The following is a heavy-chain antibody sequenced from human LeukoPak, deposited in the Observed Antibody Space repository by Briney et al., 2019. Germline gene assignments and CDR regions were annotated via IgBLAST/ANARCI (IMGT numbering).Heavy chain of an antibody. J-gene: IGHJ4*02. CDR2: IRSKGYGWTT. CDR3: TREYYGYVWGSYRPPSAFDY. Sequence: PGGSLRLSCTDSGFTFGDYAMSWVRQAPGKGLEWVGFIRSKGYGWTTEYAASVKGRFTISRDDSKSIAYLQMNSLKTEDTAVYYCTREYYGYVWGSYRPPSAFDYWGQGTLVTVSS. D-gene: IGHD3-16*02. CDR1: GFTFGDYA. V-gene: IGHV3-49*04.